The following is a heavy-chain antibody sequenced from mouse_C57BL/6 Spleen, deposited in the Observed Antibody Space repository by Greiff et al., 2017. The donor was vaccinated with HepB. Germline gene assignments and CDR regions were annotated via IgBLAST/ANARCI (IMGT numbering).Heavy chain of an antibody. D-gene: IGHD2-4*01. CDR2: ISNGGGST. J-gene: IGHJ1*03. Sequence: EVQVVESGGGLVQPGGSLKLSCAASGFTFSDYYMYWVRQTPEKRLEWVAYISNGGGSTYYPDTVTGRFTISRDNAKNTLCLQMSRLKSEDTAMYYCARYDYDWYFDVWGTGTTVTVSS. CDR3: ARYDYDWYFDV. CDR1: GFTFSDYY. V-gene: IGHV5-12*01.